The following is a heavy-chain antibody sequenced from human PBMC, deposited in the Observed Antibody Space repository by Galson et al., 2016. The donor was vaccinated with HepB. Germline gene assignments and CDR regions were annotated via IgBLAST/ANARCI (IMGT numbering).Heavy chain of an antibody. J-gene: IGHJ1*01. D-gene: IGHD2/OR15-2a*01. CDR2: ISSSSDII. Sequence: SLRLSCAASGFTFNTYGMNWVRQAPGKGLEWISFISSSSDIIHYADSVKGRFTISRDNAKNALYLQMNSLRDEDMAVYYCARNPEVNIILQHWGQSTLVTVSS. V-gene: IGHV3-48*02. CDR3: ARNPEVNIILQH. CDR1: GFTFNTYG.